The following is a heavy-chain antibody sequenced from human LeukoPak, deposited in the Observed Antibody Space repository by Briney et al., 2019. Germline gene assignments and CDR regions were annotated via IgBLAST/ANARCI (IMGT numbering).Heavy chain of an antibody. CDR1: GGSFSGYY. V-gene: IGHV4-34*01. D-gene: IGHD2-15*01. CDR3: ARGASSPYYYYYMGV. Sequence: SETLSLTCAVYGGSFSGYYWSWIRQPPGKGLEWIGEINHSGSTNYNPSLKSRVTISVDTSKNQFSLKLSSVTAADTAVCYCARGASSPYYYYYMGVWGKGTTVTVSS. J-gene: IGHJ6*03. CDR2: INHSGST.